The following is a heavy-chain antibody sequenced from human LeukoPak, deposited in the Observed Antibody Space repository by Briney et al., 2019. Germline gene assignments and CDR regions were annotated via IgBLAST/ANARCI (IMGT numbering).Heavy chain of an antibody. CDR2: IYYSGST. V-gene: IGHV4-59*08. J-gene: IGHJ4*02. Sequence: PSETLSLTCTVSGGSISSYYWSWIRQPPGKGLEWIGYIYYSGSTNYNPSLKSRVTISVDTSKNQFSLKLSSVTAADTAVYYCARFTPMVQGVNSYYFDYWGQGTLVTVSS. CDR3: ARFTPMVQGVNSYYFDY. D-gene: IGHD3-10*01. CDR1: GGSISSYY.